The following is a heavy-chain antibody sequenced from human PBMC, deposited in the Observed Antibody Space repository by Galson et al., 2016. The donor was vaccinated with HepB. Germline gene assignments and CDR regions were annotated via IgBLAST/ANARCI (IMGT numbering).Heavy chain of an antibody. CDR1: GYSISSGYQ. Sequence: SETLSLTCAVSGYSISSGYQWGWIRQPPGKGLEWIGSIYHSGSTYYNPSLKSRVTISVDTSKNQLSLKLSSVTAADTAVYYCARGSLWYDHWGQGTLVTVSS. CDR3: ARGSLWYDH. J-gene: IGHJ5*02. CDR2: IYHSGST. V-gene: IGHV4-38-2*01.